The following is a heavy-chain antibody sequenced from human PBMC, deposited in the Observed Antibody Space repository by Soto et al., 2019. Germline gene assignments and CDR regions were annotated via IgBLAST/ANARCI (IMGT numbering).Heavy chain of an antibody. J-gene: IGHJ6*02. V-gene: IGHV2-5*02. D-gene: IGHD6-19*01. CDR3: AHRRGSGWYTRIMYGMDV. Sequence: QITLKESGPTLVKPTQTLTLTCTFSGFSLSTSGVGVGWIRQPPGKALEWLALIYWDDDKRYSPSLKSRLTITKETSKNQVVLTMTNMDPVDTAIYYCAHRRGSGWYTRIMYGMDVWGQGTTVTVSS. CDR2: IYWDDDK. CDR1: GFSLSTSGVG.